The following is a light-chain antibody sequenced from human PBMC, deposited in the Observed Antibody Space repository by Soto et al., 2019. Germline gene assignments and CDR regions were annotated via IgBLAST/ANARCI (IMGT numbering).Light chain of an antibody. Sequence: IGMPQSPATLSLSPGERATLSWRASQSLTTDLAWYQQKPGQPPRLLIYGASTRDTDFPARFSGSGSGTEFTLTISSLQSEDSALYYCQQYDNWPRTFGQGTKVDI. V-gene: IGKV3-15*01. CDR3: QQYDNWPRT. CDR1: QSLTTD. J-gene: IGKJ1*01. CDR2: GAS.